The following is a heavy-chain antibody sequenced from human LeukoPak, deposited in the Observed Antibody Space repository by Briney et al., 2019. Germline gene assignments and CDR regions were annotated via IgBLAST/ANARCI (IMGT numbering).Heavy chain of an antibody. CDR2: IYYSGST. Sequence: SETLSLTCTVSGGSISSYYWSWIRQPPGKGLEWIGYIYYSGSTNYNPSLKSRVTISVDTSKNQFSLKLSSVTAADTAVYYCARGDYYGVSGYWGQGTLVTVSS. J-gene: IGHJ4*02. D-gene: IGHD4-17*01. CDR3: ARGDYYGVSGY. V-gene: IGHV4-59*01. CDR1: GGSISSYY.